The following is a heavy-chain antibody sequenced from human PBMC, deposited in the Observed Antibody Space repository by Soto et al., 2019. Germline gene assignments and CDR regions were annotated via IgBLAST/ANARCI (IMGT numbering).Heavy chain of an antibody. D-gene: IGHD6-19*01. CDR2: ISSSSGST. Sequence: NPGGSLRLSCAASGFTFSDYYMSWIRQAPGKGLEWVSYISSSSGSTNYADSVKGRFTISRDNSKNSLYLQMNSLRTEDTALYYCAKGVIAVAGTYYYYGMDVWGQGTTVTVSS. CDR1: GFTFSDYY. V-gene: IGHV3-11*05. J-gene: IGHJ6*02. CDR3: AKGVIAVAGTYYYYGMDV.